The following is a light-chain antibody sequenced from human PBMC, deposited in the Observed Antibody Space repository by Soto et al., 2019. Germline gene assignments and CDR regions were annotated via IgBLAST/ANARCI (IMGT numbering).Light chain of an antibody. CDR2: EAS. Sequence: DIQMTQSPSTLSAPVGDRVTITCRASQSVGRRLAWYQHKPGQAPKIVMYEASNLQTGVPSRFSGSGSGTEFTLTISSLQPDDLATYYCQQYHIYSFTFGGGTKVEIK. CDR1: QSVGRR. V-gene: IGKV1-5*03. J-gene: IGKJ4*01. CDR3: QQYHIYSFT.